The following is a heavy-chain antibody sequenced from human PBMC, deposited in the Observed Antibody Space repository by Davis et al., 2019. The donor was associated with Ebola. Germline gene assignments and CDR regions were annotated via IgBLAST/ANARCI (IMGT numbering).Heavy chain of an antibody. CDR1: GFPFRPFV. CDR3: VRGYNDNDYGGDY. Sequence: LKISCAASGFPFRPFVMYWVRQAPGKGLEWVAVTSFDGSSTYYVDSVKGRFTIFRDNSKNILYLQMNSLRPEDTAVYYCVRGYNDNDYGGDYWGQGTLVTVSS. D-gene: IGHD5-12*01. CDR2: TSFDGSST. V-gene: IGHV3-30-3*01. J-gene: IGHJ4*02.